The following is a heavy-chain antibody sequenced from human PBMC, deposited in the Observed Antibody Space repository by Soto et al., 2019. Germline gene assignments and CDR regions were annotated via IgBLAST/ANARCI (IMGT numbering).Heavy chain of an antibody. J-gene: IGHJ4*02. Sequence: CRRRAWAPAAFTFSSYSVKWGSQAPGKALECISYINTTGSSIYYAASVTGRFSIFRDNAKNSLFMQMTSMRDEDTDVYYCARKGVDFDSWGQGALVTVSS. CDR3: ARKGVDFDS. CDR1: AFTFSSYS. D-gene: IGHD3-10*01. CDR2: INTTGSSI. V-gene: IGHV3-48*02.